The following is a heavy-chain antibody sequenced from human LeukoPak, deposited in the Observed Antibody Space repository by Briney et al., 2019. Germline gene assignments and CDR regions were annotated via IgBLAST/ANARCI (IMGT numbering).Heavy chain of an antibody. V-gene: IGHV4-59*08. CDR3: ARGSSPFDY. J-gene: IGHJ4*02. Sequence: PSETLSLTCTVSGGSISSYYWSWIRQPRGKGLEWIGSLFYSGNTNYNPSLKSRVTISLDTSKNQVSLKLSSVTAADTAVYYCARGSSPFDYWGQGTLVTVSS. CDR1: GGSISSYY. CDR2: LFYSGNT.